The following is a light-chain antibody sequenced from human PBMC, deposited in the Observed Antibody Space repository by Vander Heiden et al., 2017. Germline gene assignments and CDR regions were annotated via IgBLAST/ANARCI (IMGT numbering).Light chain of an antibody. CDR2: AAS. J-gene: IGKJ3*01. Sequence: DIQMTQSPSSLSASVGDRVTITCRASQSISSYVNWYQQKPGKAPKLLIYAASSLQSGVPSRFSGSGSGTDFTLTISSLQPEDFATYYCQQSYSTPLTFGPGTKVEIK. V-gene: IGKV1-39*01. CDR1: QSISSY. CDR3: QQSYSTPLT.